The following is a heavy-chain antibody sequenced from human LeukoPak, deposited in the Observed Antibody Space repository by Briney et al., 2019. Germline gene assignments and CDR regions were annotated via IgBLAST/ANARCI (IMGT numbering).Heavy chain of an antibody. V-gene: IGHV4-30-4*01. J-gene: IGHJ4*02. CDR2: IYYSGST. CDR3: ARLTGVHYFDY. CDR1: GASFSNDY. Sequence: SETLSLTCTVSGASFSNDYWSWVRQAPGKGLEWIGYIYYSGSTYYNPSLKSRVTISVDTSKNQFSLKLSSVTAADTAVYYCARLTGVHYFDYWGQGTLVTVSS. D-gene: IGHD7-27*01.